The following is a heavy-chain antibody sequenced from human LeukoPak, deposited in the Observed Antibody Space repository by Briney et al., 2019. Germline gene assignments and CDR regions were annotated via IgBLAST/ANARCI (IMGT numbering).Heavy chain of an antibody. V-gene: IGHV4-34*01. CDR1: GGSFSGYY. Sequence: PSETLSLTCAVYGGSFSGYYWSWIRQPPGKGLEWIGEINHSGSTNYNPSLKSRVTISVDTSKNQFSLKLSSVTAADTAVYYCARRSYSASFDPWGQGSLVTVSS. CDR2: INHSGST. CDR3: ARRSYSASFDP. D-gene: IGHD2-21*01. J-gene: IGHJ5*02.